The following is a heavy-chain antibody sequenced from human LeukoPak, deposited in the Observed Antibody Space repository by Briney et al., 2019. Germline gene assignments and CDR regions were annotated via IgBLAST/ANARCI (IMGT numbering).Heavy chain of an antibody. CDR3: ARILYYYDSSGYYPRAFDI. CDR2: IIPIFGTP. D-gene: IGHD3-22*01. J-gene: IGHJ3*02. CDR1: GGTFSSYS. V-gene: IGHV1-69*01. Sequence: ASVKDSCKASGGTFSSYSINWVRQAPGQGLEWMGGIIPIFGTPNYAQKFQGRVTITADESTSTAYMELSSLRSEDTAVYYCARILYYYDSSGYYPRAFDIWGQGTMVSVSS.